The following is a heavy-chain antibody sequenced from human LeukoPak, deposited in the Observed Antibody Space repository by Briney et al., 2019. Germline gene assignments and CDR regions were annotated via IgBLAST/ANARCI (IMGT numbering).Heavy chain of an antibody. CDR3: AGGGAGNGGGACYPNWFDP. D-gene: IGHD2-21*02. CDR2: IYYSGAP. V-gene: IGHV4-39*07. CDR1: GGSISNSRYY. J-gene: IGHJ5*02. Sequence: SETLSLTCSVSGGSISNSRYYWGWLRQPPGKGLEWIGSIYYSGAPNSNPSLKSRLTISVDTSKNQFSLKLGSVTAADTAVFYCAGGGAGNGGGACYPNWFDPWGREPWSPSPQ.